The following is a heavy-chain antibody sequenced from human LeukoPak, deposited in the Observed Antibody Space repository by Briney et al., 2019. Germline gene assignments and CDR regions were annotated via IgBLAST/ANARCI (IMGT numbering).Heavy chain of an antibody. CDR2: IYSSGSN. J-gene: IGHJ4*02. CDR3: AREPTSGREPTSGRPLDY. Sequence: SGTLSLTCTVSGGSISGYFWSWIRQPAGKGLEWIGRIYSSGSNNYNPSLKSRVTMSLDTSKNHFSLNLTSVTAADTAVYYCAREPTSGREPTSGRPLDYWGQGTLVTVSS. D-gene: IGHD5-12*01. V-gene: IGHV4-4*07. CDR1: GGSISGYF.